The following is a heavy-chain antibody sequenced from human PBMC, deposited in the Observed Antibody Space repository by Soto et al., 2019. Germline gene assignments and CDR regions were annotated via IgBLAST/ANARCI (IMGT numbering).Heavy chain of an antibody. CDR3: TKGGDSWSGYAQH. D-gene: IGHD3-3*01. V-gene: IGHV3-23*01. CDR2: ISDSGGSS. J-gene: IGHJ1*01. CDR1: GFSFGNYV. Sequence: LRLSCAASGFSFGNYVMNWVRQAPGKGLEWVSGISDSGGSSSSADSVKGRFTVSRDNSKNTLYLQMDSLTGDDTAVYYCTKGGDSWSGYAQHWGQGALVTVSS.